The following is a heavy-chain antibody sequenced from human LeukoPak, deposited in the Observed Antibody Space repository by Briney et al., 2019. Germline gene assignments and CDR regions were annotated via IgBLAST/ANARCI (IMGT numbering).Heavy chain of an antibody. J-gene: IGHJ4*02. CDR1: GFGLTDYG. D-gene: IGHD3-16*01. V-gene: IGHV1-18*01. CDR2: TSGDNTKA. Sequence: GASVKVSCKASGFGLTDYGISWVRQAPGQGLEWVGWTSGDNTKANNAQKFQDRVFFTPDTSTSTAYMDLKSLSSDDSAVYYCARAFDQVWGRARRLDYGGRGTLVSVSS. CDR3: ARAFDQVWGRARRLDY.